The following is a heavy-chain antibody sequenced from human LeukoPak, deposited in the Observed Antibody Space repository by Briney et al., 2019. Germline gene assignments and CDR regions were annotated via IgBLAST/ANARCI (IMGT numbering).Heavy chain of an antibody. Sequence: PGGSLRLSCAASGFTFSSYGMHWVRQAPGKGLEWVAVISYDGSNKYYADSVKGRFTISRDDSKNTLYLQMNSLRAEDTAVYYCAKVNDYGDSTGGYYYYYYMDVWGKGTTVTVSS. CDR1: GFTFSSYG. V-gene: IGHV3-30*18. J-gene: IGHJ6*03. D-gene: IGHD4-17*01. CDR3: AKVNDYGDSTGGYYYYYYMDV. CDR2: ISYDGSNK.